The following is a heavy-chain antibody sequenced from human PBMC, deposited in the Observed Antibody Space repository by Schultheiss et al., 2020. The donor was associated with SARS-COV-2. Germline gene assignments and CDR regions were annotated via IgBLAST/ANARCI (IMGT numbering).Heavy chain of an antibody. V-gene: IGHV3-30*03. CDR2: ISYDGSNK. D-gene: IGHD6-13*01. CDR1: GFTFSSYG. J-gene: IGHJ6*02. Sequence: GSLRLSCAASGFTFSSYGMHWVRQAPGKGLEWVAVISYDGSNKYYADSVKGRFTISRDNSKNTLYLQMNSLRAEDTAVYYCARGPIAAAGYYYYGMDVWGQGTTVTVSS. CDR3: ARGPIAAAGYYYYGMDV.